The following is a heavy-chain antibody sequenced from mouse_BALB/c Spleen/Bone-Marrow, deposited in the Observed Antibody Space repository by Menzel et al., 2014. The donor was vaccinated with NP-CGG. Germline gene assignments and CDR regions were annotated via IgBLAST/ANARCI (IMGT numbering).Heavy chain of an antibody. CDR1: GFSLTSYG. CDR2: IWAGGST. Sequence: VKVEESGPGLVAPSQSLSITCTVSGFSLTSYGVHWVRQPPGKGLEWLGVIWAGGSTNYNSALMSRLSISKDNSKSQVFIKMNSLQTDDTAMYYCASPIYYDYPLFAYWGQGTLVTVSA. J-gene: IGHJ3*01. V-gene: IGHV2-9*02. D-gene: IGHD2-4*01. CDR3: ASPIYYDYPLFAY.